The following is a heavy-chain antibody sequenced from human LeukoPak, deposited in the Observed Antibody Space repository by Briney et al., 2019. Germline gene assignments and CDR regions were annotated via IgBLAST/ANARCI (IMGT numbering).Heavy chain of an antibody. D-gene: IGHD6-13*01. CDR2: MNPNSGNT. J-gene: IGHJ6*03. Sequence: ASVKVSCKASGYTFTSYDINWVRQATGQGLEWMGWMNPNSGNTGYAQKFQGRVTMTRNTSISTAYMELSSLRSEDTAVYYCAKTIAATALRYYYMDVWGKGTTVTVSS. CDR3: AKTIAATALRYYYMDV. CDR1: GYTFTSYD. V-gene: IGHV1-8*01.